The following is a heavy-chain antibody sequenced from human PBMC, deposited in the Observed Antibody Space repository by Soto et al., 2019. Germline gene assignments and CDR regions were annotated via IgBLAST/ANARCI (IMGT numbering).Heavy chain of an antibody. CDR2: INPSSGGT. CDR1: GYPFTGPY. CDR3: ARDFRTYSHGVEV. V-gene: IGHV1-2*02. D-gene: IGHD4-4*01. J-gene: IGHJ6*01. Sequence: GASVKVSCKASGYPFTGPYIYWVRQAPGQGLEWMGWINPSSGGTEFAEKFQGRVTVTRDTSIRTVFLELNSLTSDDTGVYFCARDFRTYSHGVEVLGQGTAVIVSS.